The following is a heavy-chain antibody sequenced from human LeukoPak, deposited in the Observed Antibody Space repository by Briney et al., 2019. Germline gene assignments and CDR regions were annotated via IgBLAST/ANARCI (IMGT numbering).Heavy chain of an antibody. CDR3: ARVSGYSGYDTLDY. J-gene: IGHJ4*02. CDR1: GFTISSNY. CDR2: ISTGGTT. D-gene: IGHD5-12*01. V-gene: IGHV3-66*01. Sequence: GSLRLSCAASGFTISSNYMNWVRQAPGKGLEWVSVISTGGTTYYANSVQGRFTISRDYSKNTLYLEMNNLRAEDTAVYYCARVSGYSGYDTLDYWGQGTLVTVS.